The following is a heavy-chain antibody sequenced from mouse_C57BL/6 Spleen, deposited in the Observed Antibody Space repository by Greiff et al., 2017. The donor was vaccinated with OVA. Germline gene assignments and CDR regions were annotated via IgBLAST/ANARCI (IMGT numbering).Heavy chain of an antibody. J-gene: IGHJ2*01. CDR1: GYTFTSYW. CDR2: IYPGSGST. D-gene: IGHD2-3*01. V-gene: IGHV1-55*01. Sequence: VQLKQPGAELVKPGASVKMSCKASGYTFTSYWITWVKQRPGQGLEWIGDIYPGSGSTNYNEKFKSKATLTVDTSSSTAYMQLSSLTSEDSAVYYCAREDDGYYALDYWGQGTTLTVSS. CDR3: AREDDGYYALDY.